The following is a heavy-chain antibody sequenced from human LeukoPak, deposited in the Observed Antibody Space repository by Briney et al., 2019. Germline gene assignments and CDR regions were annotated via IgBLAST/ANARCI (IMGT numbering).Heavy chain of an antibody. CDR1: GGSISSGSYS. CDR2: IYTSGST. J-gene: IGHJ4*02. CDR3: ARVQLWSVYYFDY. D-gene: IGHD5-18*01. V-gene: IGHV4-61*02. Sequence: PSQTLSLTCTISGGSISSGSYSWSWIRQPAGKGLEWLGRIYTSGSTNYNPSLKSRLSISVDTSKNQFSLNLSCVTAADTAVNYCARVQLWSVYYFDYWGQGTLVTVSS.